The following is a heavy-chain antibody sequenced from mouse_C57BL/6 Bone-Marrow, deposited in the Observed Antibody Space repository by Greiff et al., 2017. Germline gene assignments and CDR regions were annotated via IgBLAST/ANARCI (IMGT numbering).Heavy chain of an antibody. V-gene: IGHV14-4*01. CDR1: GFNIKDDY. CDR2: IDPENGDT. Sequence: EVQVVESGAELVRPGASVKLSCTASGFNIKDDYMHWVKQRPEQGLEWIGWIDPENGDTEYASKFQGKATITADTSSNTAYLQLSSLTSEDTAVYYCTCLETAQAYGGQGTTLTVSS. J-gene: IGHJ2*01. D-gene: IGHD3-2*02. CDR3: TCLETAQAY.